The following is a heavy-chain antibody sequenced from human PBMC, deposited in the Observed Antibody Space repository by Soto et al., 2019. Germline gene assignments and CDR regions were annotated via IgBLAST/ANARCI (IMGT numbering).Heavy chain of an antibody. CDR1: GYSFSNYW. CDR3: ASSGRLTDYGMDV. Sequence: PWESLKISCKGSGYSFSNYWIAWLRQMPGKGLEWMGIIYPAASDARYSPSFQGQVTISVDNSISTAYLQWSSLKASDTAMYYCASSGRLTDYGMDVWGQGTPVTVS. CDR2: IYPAASDA. J-gene: IGHJ6*02. V-gene: IGHV5-51*01. D-gene: IGHD3-9*01.